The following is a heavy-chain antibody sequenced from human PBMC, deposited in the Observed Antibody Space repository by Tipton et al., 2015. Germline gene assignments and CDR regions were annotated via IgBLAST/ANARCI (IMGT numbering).Heavy chain of an antibody. CDR2: ISFSDTT. V-gene: IGHV4-61*01. J-gene: IGHJ6*02. CDR3: ARDLEHGMDV. D-gene: IGHD5-24*01. Sequence: TLSLTCTISTYSISSGYYWSWIRQPPGKGLEWIGYISFSDTTHYNPSLKSRITISLNTSKNQFSLKLTSVTAADTAVYYCARDLEHGMDVWGQGTTVTVSS. CDR1: TYSISSGYY.